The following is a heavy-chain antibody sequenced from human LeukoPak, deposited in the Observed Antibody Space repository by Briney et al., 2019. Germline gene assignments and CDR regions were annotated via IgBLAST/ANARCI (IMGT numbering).Heavy chain of an antibody. CDR1: GGSISSYY. V-gene: IGHV4-59*01. CDR2: IYYGGSS. CDR3: ARYFCSGGICRYFDL. D-gene: IGHD2-15*01. Sequence: AETLSLTCTVSGGSISSYYWSWIRQPPGKGLEWIGYIYYGGSSNYNPSLKSRVTISVDTSKNQFSLKLSSVTAADTAVYYCARYFCSGGICRYFDLWGRGTLVTVSS. J-gene: IGHJ2*01.